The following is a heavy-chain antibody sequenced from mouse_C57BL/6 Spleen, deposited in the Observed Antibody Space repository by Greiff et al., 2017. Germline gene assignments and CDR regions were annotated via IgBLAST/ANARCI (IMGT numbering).Heavy chain of an antibody. D-gene: IGHD1-1*01. CDR3: ARKGDYDGSSLWCLDV. Sequence: EVQLQQSGPELVKPGASVKISCKASGYTFTDYYMNWVKQSHGTSLEWIGDINPNNGGTSYNQKFKGKATLTVDKSSSTAYMELRSLTSEDSAVYCCARKGDYDGSSLWCLDVWGTGTTVTVSS. CDR2: INPNNGGT. J-gene: IGHJ1*03. V-gene: IGHV1-26*01. CDR1: GYTFTDYY.